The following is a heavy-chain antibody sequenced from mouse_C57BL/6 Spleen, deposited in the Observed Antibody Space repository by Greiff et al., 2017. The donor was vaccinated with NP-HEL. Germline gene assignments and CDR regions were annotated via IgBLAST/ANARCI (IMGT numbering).Heavy chain of an antibody. J-gene: IGHJ3*01. Sequence: QVQLQQSGAELVKPGASVKLSCKASGYTFTSYWMQWVKQRPGQGLEWIGEIDPSDSYTNYNQKFKGKATLTVDTSSSTAYMQLSSLTSEDSAVYYCARSKDSSGPFAYWGQGTLVTVSA. CDR3: ARSKDSSGPFAY. CDR2: IDPSDSYT. CDR1: GYTFTSYW. D-gene: IGHD3-2*02. V-gene: IGHV1-50*01.